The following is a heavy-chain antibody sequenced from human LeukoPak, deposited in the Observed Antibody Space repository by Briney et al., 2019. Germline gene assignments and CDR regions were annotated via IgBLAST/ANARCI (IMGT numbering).Heavy chain of an antibody. CDR1: GGTFSSYA. Sequence: EASVKVSCKASGGTFSSYAISWVRQAPGQGLEWTGGIIPIFGTANYAQKFQGRVTITADESTSTAYMELSSLRSEDTAVYYCAVGITMVRGVTSYYYYMDVWGKGTTVTVSS. CDR2: IIPIFGTA. D-gene: IGHD3-10*01. J-gene: IGHJ6*03. V-gene: IGHV1-69*13. CDR3: AVGITMVRGVTSYYYYMDV.